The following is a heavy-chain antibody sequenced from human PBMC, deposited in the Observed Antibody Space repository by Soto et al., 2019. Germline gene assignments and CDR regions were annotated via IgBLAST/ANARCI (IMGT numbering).Heavy chain of an antibody. CDR2: ISAYNGNT. CDR1: GYTFTSYG. D-gene: IGHD1-1*01. J-gene: IGHJ5*02. V-gene: IGHV1-18*01. Sequence: QVQLVQSGAEVKKPGASVKVSCKASGYTFTSYGITWVRQASGQGLEWMGWISAYNGNTKYAQKLQGRVTLPTDTSASTAYMELRSLRSHDPAVYYWARDEAYKWNDGGWFDPWGQGTLVTVSS. CDR3: ARDEAYKWNDGGWFDP.